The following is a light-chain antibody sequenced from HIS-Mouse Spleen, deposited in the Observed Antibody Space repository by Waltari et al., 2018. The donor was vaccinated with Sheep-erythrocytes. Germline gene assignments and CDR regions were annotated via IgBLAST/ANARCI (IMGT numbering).Light chain of an antibody. CDR1: SSDVGGYNY. CDR2: DVS. Sequence: QSALTQPRSVSGSPGQSVTISCTGTSSDVGGYNYVSWYQQHPGKAPQLVIYDVSKRPSGVPDRFSGSKSGNTASLTISGLQAEDEADYYCCSYAGSYTWVFGGGTK. V-gene: IGLV2-11*01. J-gene: IGLJ3*02. CDR3: CSYAGSYTWV.